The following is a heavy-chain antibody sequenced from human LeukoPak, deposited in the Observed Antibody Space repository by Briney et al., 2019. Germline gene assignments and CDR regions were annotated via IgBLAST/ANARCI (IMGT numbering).Heavy chain of an antibody. D-gene: IGHD3-16*01. CDR3: AKGGLRGGTYNDDF. J-gene: IGHJ4*02. V-gene: IGHV3-23*01. CDR1: GFSFSIYG. CDR2: ISGSGGNT. Sequence: SLXXSCEASGFSFSIYGMSWVRQAPGKGLEWVSGISGSGGNTYYAEALTGRFTVSRDNSKNTLYLQMNSLRAEDTALYYCAKGGLRGGTYNDDFWGQGTLVTVSS.